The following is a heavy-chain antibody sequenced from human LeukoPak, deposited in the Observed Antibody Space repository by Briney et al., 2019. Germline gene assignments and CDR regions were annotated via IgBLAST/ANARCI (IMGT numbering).Heavy chain of an antibody. V-gene: IGHV1-2*02. D-gene: IGHD4-17*01. CDR1: GYKFTGYY. CDR2: INPNIGGT. CDR3: ARNGNYYYYYMDV. Sequence: GASVKVSCRASGYKFTGYYLHWVRQAPGRGLEWMGWINPNIGGTHYAQKFQGRVTMTRDTSISTAYMELSRLRSDDTAVYYCARNGNYYYYYMDVWGKGTTVTVSS. J-gene: IGHJ6*03.